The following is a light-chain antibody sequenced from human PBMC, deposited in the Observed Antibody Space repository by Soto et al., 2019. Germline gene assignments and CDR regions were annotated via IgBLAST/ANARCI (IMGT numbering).Light chain of an antibody. Sequence: SYELTQPPSVSVSPGQTASITCSGEKLGNKFSCWYQQKPGQSPVVVIYQDDKRPSGIPERFSGSNSGDTATLTISGTQALDEADYYCQAWDSSTAVFGGGTQLTVL. CDR3: QAWDSSTAV. CDR1: KLGNKF. CDR2: QDD. V-gene: IGLV3-1*01. J-gene: IGLJ2*01.